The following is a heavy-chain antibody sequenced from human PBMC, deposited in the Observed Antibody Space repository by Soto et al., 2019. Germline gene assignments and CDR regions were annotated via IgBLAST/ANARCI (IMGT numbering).Heavy chain of an antibody. CDR2: ISSDGTTT. D-gene: IGHD2-8*01. J-gene: IGHJ1*01. CDR3: AIQDCTNDVCLEAAVTVGGALES. V-gene: IGHV3-74*01. Sequence: EVQLVQSGGGSAQPGESLRLSCSASGFTFRKFWMHWVRQVPGKGPVWVSYISSDGTTTDYADSVKGRFTISRDNAKEALYLQMDMLRAEDTAVYSCAIQDCTNDVCLEAAVTVGGALESWGQGTLVTVSS. CDR1: GFTFRKFW.